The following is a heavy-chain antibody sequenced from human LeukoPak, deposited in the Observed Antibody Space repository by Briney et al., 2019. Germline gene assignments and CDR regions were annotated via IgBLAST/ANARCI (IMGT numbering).Heavy chain of an antibody. Sequence: GGSLRLSCAASGFTFSSYSMNWVRQAPGKGLEWVSSISSSSSYIYYADSVKGRFTISRDNAKNSLYLQMNSLRAEDTAVYYCAKRVIVVVPAFFGYWGQGTLVTVSS. D-gene: IGHD2-2*01. CDR1: GFTFSSYS. V-gene: IGHV3-21*01. J-gene: IGHJ4*02. CDR2: ISSSSSYI. CDR3: AKRVIVVVPAFFGY.